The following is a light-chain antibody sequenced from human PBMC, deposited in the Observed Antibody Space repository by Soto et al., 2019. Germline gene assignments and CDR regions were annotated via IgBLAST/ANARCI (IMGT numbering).Light chain of an antibody. Sequence: DIQMSQSPSSLSGSVGGGVTMTCLASQSISSYLNWHQQKPGKAPKVLIYGASSLQSGVPSRFSGSESGTEFTLTISNLQPEDFATYYCQQSYSTPITFGQGTRLEIK. J-gene: IGKJ5*01. V-gene: IGKV1-39*01. CDR3: QQSYSTPIT. CDR1: QSISSY. CDR2: GAS.